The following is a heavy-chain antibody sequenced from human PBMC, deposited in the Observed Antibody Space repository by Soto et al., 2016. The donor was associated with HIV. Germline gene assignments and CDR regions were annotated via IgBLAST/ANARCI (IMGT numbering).Heavy chain of an antibody. J-gene: IGHJ6*03. CDR1: GFTFGSYD. CDR3: ARTFIRAYYMDV. Sequence: EVQLVESGGGLVQPGGSLKLSCEASGFTFGSYDMHWVRQAPGMGLEYVSTISSNGINTYYANSVKGRFTISRDNSKNTLYLQMDSLRAEDMAVYYCARTFIRAYYMDVWGKGTTVT. CDR2: ISSNGINT. V-gene: IGHV3-64*01. D-gene: IGHD3-10*01.